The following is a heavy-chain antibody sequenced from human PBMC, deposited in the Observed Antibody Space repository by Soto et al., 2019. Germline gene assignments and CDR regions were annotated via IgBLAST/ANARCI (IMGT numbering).Heavy chain of an antibody. V-gene: IGHV5-51*01. J-gene: IGHJ3*02. D-gene: IGHD5-18*01. CDR2: IYPRDSDT. Sequence: PGESLRISCKVSGYSFTSYWIAWVRQMPGKGLEWMGTIYPRDSDTRCSPSFQGQVTISDDKSISTAYLQWSSLKASDTAMYYCARQLVDTFLVPGTLDIWDQGTMV. CDR3: ARQLVDTFLVPGTLDI. CDR1: GYSFTSYW.